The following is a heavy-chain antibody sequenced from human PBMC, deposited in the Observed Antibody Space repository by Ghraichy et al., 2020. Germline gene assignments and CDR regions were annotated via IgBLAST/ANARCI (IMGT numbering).Heavy chain of an antibody. D-gene: IGHD6-13*01. Sequence: SETLSLTCAVYGGSFSGYYWSWIRQPPGKGLEWIGEINHSGSTNYNPSLKSRVTISVDTSKNQFSLKLSSVTAADTAVYYCARSFRTNPYSSSWYRFDYWGQGTLVTVSS. V-gene: IGHV4-34*01. CDR3: ARSFRTNPYSSSWYRFDY. CDR2: INHSGST. J-gene: IGHJ4*02. CDR1: GGSFSGYY.